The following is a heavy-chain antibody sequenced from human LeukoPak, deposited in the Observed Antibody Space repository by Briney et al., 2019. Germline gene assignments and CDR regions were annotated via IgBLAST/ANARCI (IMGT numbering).Heavy chain of an antibody. J-gene: IGHJ5*02. CDR2: FRGDGGST. CDR1: GFTFSTFG. Sequence: GGSLRLSCEVAGFTFSTFGMNWLRQAPGKGLEWVSSFRGDGGSTYYAESVKGRFTISRDNSKNTVYLQMNNLRVEDTAIYYCAKDGYGSGGRWFDPWGQGTLVTVSS. V-gene: IGHV3-23*01. D-gene: IGHD3-10*01. CDR3: AKDGYGSGGRWFDP.